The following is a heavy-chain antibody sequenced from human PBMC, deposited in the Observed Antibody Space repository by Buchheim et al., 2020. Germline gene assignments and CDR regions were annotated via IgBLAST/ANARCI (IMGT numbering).Heavy chain of an antibody. Sequence: QVRLVQSGGGVVQPGRSLRLSCAASGFTFSSYGMHWVRQAPGKGLEWVAVISYDGSSEYYGDSVKGRFTISRDNSKGTIFLQMNILRVEDTAVYYCAKSEFSGSERFDYWGQGTL. J-gene: IGHJ4*02. CDR2: ISYDGSSE. CDR1: GFTFSSYG. CDR3: AKSEFSGSERFDY. V-gene: IGHV3-30*18. D-gene: IGHD1-26*01.